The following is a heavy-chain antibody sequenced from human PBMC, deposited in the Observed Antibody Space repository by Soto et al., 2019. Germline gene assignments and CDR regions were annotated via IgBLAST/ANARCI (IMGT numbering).Heavy chain of an antibody. CDR2: ISSSSSFI. CDR1: GFTFNSYS. CDR3: AKAYGGYCSSSSCKGGFDP. V-gene: IGHV3-21*04. J-gene: IGHJ5*02. Sequence: PGGSLRLSCAASGFTFNSYSMNWVRQAPGKGLEWVSSISSSSSFIYYADSVKGRFTISRDNAKNSLYLQMNSLRADDTAVYYCAKAYGGYCSSSSCKGGFDPWGQGTLVTVSS. D-gene: IGHD2-2*01.